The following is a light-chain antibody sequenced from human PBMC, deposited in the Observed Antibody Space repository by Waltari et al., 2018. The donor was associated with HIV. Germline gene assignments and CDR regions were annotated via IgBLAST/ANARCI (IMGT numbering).Light chain of an antibody. CDR2: AAS. CDR1: QGIGNY. J-gene: IGKJ3*01. V-gene: IGKV1-27*01. CDR3: QKFNSAPLT. Sequence: DIQMTQSPSSLSASIGDRVTITCRASQGIGNYLAWYQQKPGKVPKLLIYAASSLQSGVPSRFSVSGSGTYFTLTISSLQPEDVATYYCQKFNSAPLTFGPGTNVDLK.